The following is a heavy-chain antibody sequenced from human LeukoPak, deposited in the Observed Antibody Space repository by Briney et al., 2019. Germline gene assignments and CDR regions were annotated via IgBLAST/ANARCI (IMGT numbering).Heavy chain of an antibody. CDR2: ISSSSSYI. CDR1: GFTFSSYS. V-gene: IGHV3-21*01. CDR3: ARERCSSTSCYTGVDY. Sequence: GGSLRLSFAASGFTFSSYSMNWVRQAPGKGLEWVSSISSSSSYIYYADSVKGRFTISRDNAKNSLYLQMNSLRAEDTAVYYCARERCSSTSCYTGVDYWGQGTLVTVSS. J-gene: IGHJ4*02. D-gene: IGHD2-2*02.